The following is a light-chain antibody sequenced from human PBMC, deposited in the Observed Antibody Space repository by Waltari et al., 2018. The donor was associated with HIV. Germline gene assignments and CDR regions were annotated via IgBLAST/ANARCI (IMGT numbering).Light chain of an antibody. CDR3: QVWDGNTDVWI. CDR2: DYT. Sequence: SYVLSQPPSVSVAPGKTATITCGGTNLGSGSGPWYQQRPGQAPVLVVFDYTDRPSGIPERFSGANSGNTATLTITRVEVGDEADYYCQVWDGNTDVWIFGGGTKLTVL. CDR1: NLGSGS. V-gene: IGLV3-21*03. J-gene: IGLJ2*01.